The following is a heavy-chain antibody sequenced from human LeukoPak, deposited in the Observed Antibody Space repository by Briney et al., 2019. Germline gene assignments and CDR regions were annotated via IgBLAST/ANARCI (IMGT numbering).Heavy chain of an antibody. CDR3: ARGQGYGDDY. CDR2: INHSGST. D-gene: IGHD4-17*01. V-gene: IGHV4-34*01. Sequence: SETLSLTCAVYGGSFSGYYWSWIRQPPGKGLEWIGEINHSGSTNYNPPLKSRVTISVDTSKNQFSLKLSSVTAADTAVYYCARGQGYGDDYWGQGTLVTVSS. CDR1: GGSFSGYY. J-gene: IGHJ4*02.